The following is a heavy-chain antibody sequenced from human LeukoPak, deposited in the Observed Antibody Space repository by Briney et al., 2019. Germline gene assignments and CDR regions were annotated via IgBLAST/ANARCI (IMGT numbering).Heavy chain of an antibody. J-gene: IGHJ4*02. Sequence: AGGSLRLSCAASGFTFNTYWMSWVRQAPGKGLEWVANIKKDGSEKYYADSVKGRFTIHRDNAKTSLSLQLNSLSVEATAVYYCARLGAGSSWSCDDYWGQGTLVTVSS. CDR3: ARLGAGSSWSCDDY. CDR1: GFTFNTYW. D-gene: IGHD6-13*01. V-gene: IGHV3-7*01. CDR2: IKKDGSEK.